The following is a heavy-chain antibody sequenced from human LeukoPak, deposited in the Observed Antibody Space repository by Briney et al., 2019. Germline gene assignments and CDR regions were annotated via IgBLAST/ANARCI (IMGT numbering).Heavy chain of an antibody. CDR1: GFTFSSSA. Sequence: GGSLRLSCAASGFTFSSSAMHWVRQGPGKGLEWVAYIAHHGSDKYYADSVKGRSTISRDNSRGTLYLQMNSLRPDDTALYYCAKDGSWSCTDWGQGTQVTVSS. CDR2: IAHHGSDK. J-gene: IGHJ4*02. D-gene: IGHD2-8*02. CDR3: AKDGSWSCTD. V-gene: IGHV3-30*02.